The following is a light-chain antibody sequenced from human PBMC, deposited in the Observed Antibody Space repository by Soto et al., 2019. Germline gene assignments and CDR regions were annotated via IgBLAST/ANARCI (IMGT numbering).Light chain of an antibody. CDR3: QQYSSSLYT. V-gene: IGKV3-20*01. CDR2: GAS. Sequence: EIVLTQSPGTLSLSPGERVTLSCRASHSVSSNYLAWYQHKPGQAPRLIIYGASARATGIPDRFSGSGSGTDFTLTISTLEPEDFAVYYCQQYSSSLYTFGQGTKREIK. CDR1: HSVSSNY. J-gene: IGKJ2*01.